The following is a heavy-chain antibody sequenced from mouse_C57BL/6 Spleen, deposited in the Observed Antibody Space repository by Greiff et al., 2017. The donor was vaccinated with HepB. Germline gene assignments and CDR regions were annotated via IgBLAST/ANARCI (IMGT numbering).Heavy chain of an antibody. CDR2: INPSSGYT. CDR1: GYTFTSYW. D-gene: IGHD2-5*01. CDR3: ARDYYSNSYAMDY. Sequence: QVQLKESGAELAKPGASVKLSCKASGYTFTSYWMHWVKQRPGQGLEWIGYINPSSGYTKYNQKFKDKATLTADKSSSTAYMPLSSLTYEDSAVYYCARDYYSNSYAMDYWGQGTSVTVSS. J-gene: IGHJ4*01. V-gene: IGHV1-7*01.